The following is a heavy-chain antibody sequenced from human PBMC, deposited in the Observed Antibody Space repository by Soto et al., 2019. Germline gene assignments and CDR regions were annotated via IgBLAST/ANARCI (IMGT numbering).Heavy chain of an antibody. Sequence: GGSLRLSCAASGFTFSNAWMSWVRQAPGKGLEWVGRIKSKTDGGTTDYAAPVKGRFTISRDDSKNTLYLQMNSLKTEDTAVYYCTTDTYYDILTGYYNFDDWGQGTLVTVSS. D-gene: IGHD3-9*01. CDR3: TTDTYYDILTGYYNFDD. J-gene: IGHJ4*02. CDR1: GFTFSNAW. V-gene: IGHV3-15*01. CDR2: IKSKTDGGTT.